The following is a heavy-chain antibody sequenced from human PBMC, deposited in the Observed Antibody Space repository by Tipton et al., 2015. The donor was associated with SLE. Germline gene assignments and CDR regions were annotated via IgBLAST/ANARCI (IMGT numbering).Heavy chain of an antibody. V-gene: IGHV4-38-2*01. J-gene: IGHJ5*02. CDR3: ARYTVGTMEDP. CDR2: IYYNGII. Sequence: TLSLTCAVSAYSITSGHYWDWIRQPPEKGLEWIGQIYYNGIIYYNPSLRSRLDISVDTSKNQFSLKLTSVTASDTAVYYCARYTVGTMEDPWGQGILVTVSS. D-gene: IGHD4-11*01. CDR1: AYSITSGHY.